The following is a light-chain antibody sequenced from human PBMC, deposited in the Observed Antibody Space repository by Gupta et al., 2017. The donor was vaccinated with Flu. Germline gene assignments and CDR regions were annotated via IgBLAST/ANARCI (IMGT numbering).Light chain of an antibody. CDR3: CSYADSNTGPFV. V-gene: IGLV2-11*01. CDR2: DVS. J-gene: IGLJ1*01. CDR1: SSDVGGYNY. Sequence: QSALTQPRSVSGSPGQSVTISCTGTSSDVGGYNYVSWYHQPPGKAPKLMSYDVSKWHSGVPDRFSGSKSGNTAALTISRLQAEEEADYYCCSYADSNTGPFVFGTGTKVTVL.